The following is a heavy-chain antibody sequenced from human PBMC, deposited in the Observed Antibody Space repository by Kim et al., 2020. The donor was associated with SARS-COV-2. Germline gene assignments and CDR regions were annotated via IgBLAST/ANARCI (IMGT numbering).Heavy chain of an antibody. V-gene: IGHV3-49*04. CDR1: GFTFGDYA. CDR3: TRDKTTVTTPGDYYYYGMDV. D-gene: IGHD4-17*01. J-gene: IGHJ6*02. CDR2: IRSKAYGGTT. Sequence: GGSLRLSCTASGFTFGDYAMSWVRQAPGKGLEWVGFIRSKAYGGTTEYAASVKGRFTISRDDSKSIAYLQMNSLKTEDTAVYYCTRDKTTVTTPGDYYYYGMDVCGQGTTVTVSS.